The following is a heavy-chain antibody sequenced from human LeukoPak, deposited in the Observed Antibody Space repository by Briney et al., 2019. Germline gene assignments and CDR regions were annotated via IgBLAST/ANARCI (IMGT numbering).Heavy chain of an antibody. CDR1: GFTFSSYS. CDR3: ARDHQLGAPMEDV. V-gene: IGHV3-48*01. J-gene: IGHJ3*01. CDR2: ISSSSSTI. Sequence: PGGSLRLSCAASGFTFSSYSMNWVRQAPGKGLEWVSYISSSSSTIYYADSVKGRFTISRDNAKNSLYLQMNSLRAEDTAVYYCARDHQLGAPMEDVWGQGTMVTVSS. D-gene: IGHD6-6*01.